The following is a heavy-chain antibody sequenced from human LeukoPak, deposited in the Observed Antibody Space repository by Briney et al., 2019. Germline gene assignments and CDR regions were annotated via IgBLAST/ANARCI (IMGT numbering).Heavy chain of an antibody. J-gene: IGHJ3*02. V-gene: IGHV4-31*03. D-gene: IGHD3-22*01. CDR1: GGSISSGGYY. CDR3: ARVGPFEWVGDSDDAFDI. Sequence: PSETLSLTCTVSGGSISSGGYYWSWIRQHPGKGLEWIGYIYYSGSTYYNPSLKSRVTISVDTSKNQFSLKLSSVTAADTAVYYCARVGPFEWVGDSDDAFDIWGQGTMVTVSS. CDR2: IYYSGST.